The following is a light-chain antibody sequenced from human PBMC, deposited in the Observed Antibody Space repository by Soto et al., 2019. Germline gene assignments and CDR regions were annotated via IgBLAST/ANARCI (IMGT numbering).Light chain of an antibody. CDR3: QQYNSYSWT. V-gene: IGKV3D-15*01. Sequence: IVITQSPATLSVSPGERATLCCRASESVSSNLAWYQQKPGQAPRLLIYGASTRATGIPDRFSGSGSGTEFTLTISSLQPDDFATYYCQQYNSYSWTFGQGTKVDIK. J-gene: IGKJ1*01. CDR1: ESVSSN. CDR2: GAS.